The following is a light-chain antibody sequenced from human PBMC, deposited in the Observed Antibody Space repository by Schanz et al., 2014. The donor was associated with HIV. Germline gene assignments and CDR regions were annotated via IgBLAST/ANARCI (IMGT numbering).Light chain of an antibody. CDR2: DVN. CDR3: CSYTGSNNLRLV. V-gene: IGLV2-14*03. Sequence: QSVLIQPASVSGSPGQSITISCTGTSSDIGAYNYVSWYQQHPGKAPKLMIYDVNIRPSGVSNRFSGSKSGYTASLTISGLQAEDEADYYCCSYTGSNNLRLVFGTGTKLTVL. CDR1: SSDIGAYNY. J-gene: IGLJ1*01.